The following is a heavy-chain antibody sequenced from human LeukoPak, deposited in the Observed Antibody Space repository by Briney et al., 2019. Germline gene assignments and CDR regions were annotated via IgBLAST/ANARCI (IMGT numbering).Heavy chain of an antibody. CDR2: IYPGDSDT. CDR3: ARGGIVGSAFDY. V-gene: IGHV5-51*01. J-gene: IGHJ4*02. Sequence: GESLKISCQGSGYIFSSYWIGWVRQLPGKGLEWMGIIYPGDSDTRYSPSFQGQVTISAANFISTAYLQWSSLKASNTAMYYCARGGIVGSAFDYWGQGTLVTVSS. D-gene: IGHD1-26*01. CDR1: GYIFSSYW.